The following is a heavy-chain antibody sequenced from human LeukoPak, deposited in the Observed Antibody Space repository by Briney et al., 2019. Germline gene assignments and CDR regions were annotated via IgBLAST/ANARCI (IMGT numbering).Heavy chain of an antibody. Sequence: GESLKISCKGSGYSFTSYWIGWVRQMPGKGLEWMGIIYPGDSDTRYSPPFQGQVTISADKSISTAYLQWSSLKASDTAMYYCARRFQDIVVVPAWGAFDIWGQGTMVTVSS. D-gene: IGHD2-2*01. CDR2: IYPGDSDT. V-gene: IGHV5-51*01. J-gene: IGHJ3*02. CDR3: ARRFQDIVVVPAWGAFDI. CDR1: GYSFTSYW.